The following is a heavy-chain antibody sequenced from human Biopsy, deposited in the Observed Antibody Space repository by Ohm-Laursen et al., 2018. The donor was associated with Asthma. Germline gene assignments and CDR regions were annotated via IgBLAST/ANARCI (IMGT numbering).Heavy chain of an antibody. CDR3: ARGYSGTDRIVYYYSGMEV. J-gene: IGHJ6*02. Sequence: SVKVSCKASGNTFSGYYLHWVRQAPGQGLEWVGGLIPVLGTADYAPMFEGRVTITADESTSTAYLELTSLRFEDTAVYYCARGYSGTDRIVYYYSGMEVWGQGTTVTVSS. CDR2: LIPVLGTA. CDR1: GNTFSGYY. D-gene: IGHD5-12*01. V-gene: IGHV1-69*13.